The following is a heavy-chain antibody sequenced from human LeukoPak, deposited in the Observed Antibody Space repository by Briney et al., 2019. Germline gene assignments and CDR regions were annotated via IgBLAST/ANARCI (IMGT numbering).Heavy chain of an antibody. CDR1: GYTFTSYD. CDR3: ARGLVVEGYFDY. CDR2: MNPNSGNT. Sequence: ASVKVSCKASGYTFTSYDINWVRQAPGQGLEWMGWMNPNSGNTGYAQKFQGRVTMTRNTSISTAYMELSSLRSEDTAVYYCARGLVVEGYFDYWGQGTLVTVSS. D-gene: IGHD3-22*01. J-gene: IGHJ4*02. V-gene: IGHV1-8*01.